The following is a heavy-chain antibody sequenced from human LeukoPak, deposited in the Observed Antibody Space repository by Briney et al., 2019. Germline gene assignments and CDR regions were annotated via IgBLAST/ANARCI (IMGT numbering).Heavy chain of an antibody. D-gene: IGHD6-19*01. CDR1: GGSFSGYY. Sequence: PSETLSLTCAVYGGSFSGYYWSWIRQPPGKGLEWIGEINHSGSTNYNPSLKSRVTISVDTSKNQFSLKLSSVTAADTAVYYCARGPYSSGWYPSAKYFQHWGQGTLVTVSS. J-gene: IGHJ1*01. CDR3: ARGPYSSGWYPSAKYFQH. V-gene: IGHV4-34*01. CDR2: INHSGST.